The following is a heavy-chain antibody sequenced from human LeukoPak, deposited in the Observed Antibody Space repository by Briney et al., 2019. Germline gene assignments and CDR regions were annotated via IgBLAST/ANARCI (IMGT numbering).Heavy chain of an antibody. Sequence: GGSLRLSCAASGFTFSSYAMSWVRQAPGKGLEWVSAISGSGGSTYYADSVKGRFTISRDISKNTLYLQMNSLRAEDTAVYYCAKDSYYRNYYDSSGSPFDYWGQGTLVTVSS. V-gene: IGHV3-23*01. CDR3: AKDSYYRNYYDSSGSPFDY. D-gene: IGHD3-22*01. CDR2: ISGSGGST. CDR1: GFTFSSYA. J-gene: IGHJ4*02.